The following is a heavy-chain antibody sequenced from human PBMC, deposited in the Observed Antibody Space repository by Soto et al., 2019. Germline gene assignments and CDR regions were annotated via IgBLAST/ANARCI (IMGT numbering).Heavy chain of an antibody. Sequence: PGGSLRLSCAASGFTFSKYALSWVRQARGKGLEWVSAISGSGGTTHYADSVKGRVTISRDNSKDTVFLQMNSLRAEDTAVYSCAKYYYDRSGSPLAFDYWGQGTLVTVSS. D-gene: IGHD3-22*01. V-gene: IGHV3-23*01. CDR3: AKYYYDRSGSPLAFDY. CDR1: GFTFSKYA. J-gene: IGHJ4*02. CDR2: ISGSGGTT.